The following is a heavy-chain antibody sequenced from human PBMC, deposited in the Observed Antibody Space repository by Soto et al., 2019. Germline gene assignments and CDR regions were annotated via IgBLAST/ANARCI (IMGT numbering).Heavy chain of an antibody. CDR3: AKVEGSSGWPNYYYYSMDV. J-gene: IGHJ6*03. V-gene: IGHV3-23*01. D-gene: IGHD6-19*01. CDR2: ITGSGGST. Sequence: EVQLLESGGGLVQPGGSLRLACAASGFTFSSYAMSWVRQAPGKGLEWVSAITGSGGSTYYADSVKGRFTISRDNSKNPLYLQMNSRRAEDTAVYYCAKVEGSSGWPNYYYYSMDVWGKGTTVTVSS. CDR1: GFTFSSYA.